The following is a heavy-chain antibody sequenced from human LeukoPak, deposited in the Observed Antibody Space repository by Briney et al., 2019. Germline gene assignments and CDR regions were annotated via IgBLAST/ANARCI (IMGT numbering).Heavy chain of an antibody. J-gene: IGHJ4*02. CDR1: GGSISSGDYY. CDR2: IYYSGST. V-gene: IGHV4-30-4*01. CDR3: ARTGGTIDY. D-gene: IGHD2-8*02. Sequence: PSETLSLTCTVSGGSISSGDYYWSWIRQPPGKGLEWIGYIYYSGSTYYNPSLKSRVTISVDTSKNQFSLKLNSVTPADTAVYYCARTGGTIDYWGQGTLVTVSS.